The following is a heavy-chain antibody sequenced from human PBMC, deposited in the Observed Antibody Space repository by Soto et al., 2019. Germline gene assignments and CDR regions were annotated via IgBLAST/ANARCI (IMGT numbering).Heavy chain of an antibody. CDR2: ISAYNGNT. V-gene: IGHV1-18*04. CDR1: GYTFTSYG. Sequence: QVQLVQSGAEVKKPGASVKVSCKASGYTFTSYGISWVRQAPGQGLEWMGWISAYNGNTKYAQKLQGRVTMTTDTSTSTDYMGLRSLRSYDTAVYYCARDRRCRLGELSFQTFDSWGQGTLVTVSS. CDR3: ARDRRCRLGELSFQTFDS. J-gene: IGHJ4*02. D-gene: IGHD3-16*02.